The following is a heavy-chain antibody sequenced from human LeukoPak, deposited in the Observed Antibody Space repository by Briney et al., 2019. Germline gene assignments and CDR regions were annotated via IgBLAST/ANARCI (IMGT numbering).Heavy chain of an antibody. CDR2: ISAYNGNT. J-gene: IGHJ4*02. D-gene: IGHD2-2*02. CDR3: ARVYCSSTSCYKDFDY. Sequence: ASVKVSRKASGYTFTSYGISWVRQAPGQGLEWMGWISAYNGNTNYAQKLQGRVTMTTDTSTSTAYMELRSLRSDDTAVYYCARVYCSSTSCYKDFDYWGQGTLVTVSS. V-gene: IGHV1-18*01. CDR1: GYTFTSYG.